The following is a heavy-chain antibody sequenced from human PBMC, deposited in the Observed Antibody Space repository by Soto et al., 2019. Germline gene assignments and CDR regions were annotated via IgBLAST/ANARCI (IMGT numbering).Heavy chain of an antibody. J-gene: IGHJ3*02. CDR2: TYYRSKWYN. V-gene: IGHV6-1*01. CDR3: ASLHSGCRGSFDI. Sequence: SETLSRTCVISGDSVSSDTVAWNWIRQSPSRGLEWLGRTYYRSKWYNNYAVSVKSRITINPDTSKNQFSLHLNSVSHEDTAVYYCASLHSGCRGSFDIWGQGTMVTVSS. CDR1: GDSVSSDTVA. D-gene: IGHD2-15*01.